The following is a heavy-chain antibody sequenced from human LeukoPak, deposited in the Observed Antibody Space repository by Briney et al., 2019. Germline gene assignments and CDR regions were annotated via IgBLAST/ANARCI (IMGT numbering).Heavy chain of an antibody. CDR2: IRYDGSNK. Sequence: GGSLRLSCAASGFTFSSYGMHWVRQAPGKGLEWVAFIRYDGSNKYYADSVKGRFTISRDNSKNTLYLQMNSLRAEDTAVYYCARRPMVRGNIAAALPPDYWGQGTLVTVSS. CDR1: GFTFSSYG. CDR3: ARRPMVRGNIAAALPPDY. D-gene: IGHD3-10*01. V-gene: IGHV3-30*02. J-gene: IGHJ4*02.